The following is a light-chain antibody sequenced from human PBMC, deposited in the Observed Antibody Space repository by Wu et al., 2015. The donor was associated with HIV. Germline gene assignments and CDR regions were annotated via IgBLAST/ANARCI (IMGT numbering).Light chain of an antibody. CDR3: LQHNSYPWT. CDR2: ATS. Sequence: DIQMTQSPSAMSASVGDRVTITCRASQDINTYLAWFQQKLGKVPKRLIYATSSLQSGVPSRFSGSGSGTEFTLTISSLQPEDFASYYCLQHNSYPWTFGQGTKVEIK. J-gene: IGKJ1*01. V-gene: IGKV1-17*03. CDR1: QDINTY.